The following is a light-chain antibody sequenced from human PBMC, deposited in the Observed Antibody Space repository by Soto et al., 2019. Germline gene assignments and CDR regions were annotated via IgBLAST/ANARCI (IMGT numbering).Light chain of an antibody. V-gene: IGLV2-14*01. CDR2: DVS. J-gene: IGLJ2*01. CDR3: SSYTSSSTPVV. Sequence: QSALTQPASVSGSPGQSLTISCTGTGSDIGDYNFVSWYQQDPGKAPKLMIYDVSNRTSGVSNRFSGSKSGNTASLTISGLQAEDEAVFYCSSYTSSSTPVVFGGGTKLTVL. CDR1: GSDIGDYNF.